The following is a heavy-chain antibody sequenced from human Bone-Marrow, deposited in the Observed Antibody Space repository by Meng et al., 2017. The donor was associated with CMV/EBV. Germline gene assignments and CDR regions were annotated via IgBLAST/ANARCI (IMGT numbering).Heavy chain of an antibody. CDR2: ISAYNGQK. CDR1: GYSFTDFG. J-gene: IGHJ4*02. D-gene: IGHD4-23*01. CDR3: VRDLGSTPAIFFDY. V-gene: IGHV1-18*01. Sequence: ASVKVSCKASGYSFTDFGVSGVRQAPGQGLEWMGWISAYNGQKNYAQKFQGRVTMTTDTSTNTAYMDLRSLRSDDTAVYYCVRDLGSTPAIFFDYWGQGTLVTVSS.